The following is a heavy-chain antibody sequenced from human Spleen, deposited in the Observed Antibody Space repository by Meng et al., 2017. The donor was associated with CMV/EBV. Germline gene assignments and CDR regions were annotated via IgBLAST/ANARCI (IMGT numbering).Heavy chain of an antibody. D-gene: IGHD2-21*01. J-gene: IGHJ4*02. CDR3: ARADGGGDFDY. CDR1: GYIFTTYW. CDR2: IYPGDSDT. Sequence: GGSLRLSCKGSGYIFTTYWIGWVRQMPGKGLEWMGIIYPGDSDTRYSPSLQGQVTISADKSITTAYLQWSSLKASDTAMYYCARADGGGDFDYWGQGTLVTVSS. V-gene: IGHV5-51*01.